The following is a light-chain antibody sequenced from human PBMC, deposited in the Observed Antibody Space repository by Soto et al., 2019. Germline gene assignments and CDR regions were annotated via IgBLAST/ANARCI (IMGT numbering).Light chain of an antibody. CDR3: QQSYSTLST. CDR2: KAS. Sequence: DIQMTQSPSTLSGSVGDRVTITCRASQTISSWLAWYQQKPGKAPKLLIYKASTLKSGVPSRFSGSGSGTEFTLTISSLQPDDFATYYCQQSYSTLSTFGPGTKVDIK. J-gene: IGKJ3*01. V-gene: IGKV1-5*03. CDR1: QTISSW.